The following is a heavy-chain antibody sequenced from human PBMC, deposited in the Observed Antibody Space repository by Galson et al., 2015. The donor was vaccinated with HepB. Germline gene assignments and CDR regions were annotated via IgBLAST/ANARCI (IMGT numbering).Heavy chain of an antibody. CDR1: GDSVSSNSAA. CDR3: ARDLGYSYGPGFYYYYGMDV. J-gene: IGHJ6*02. Sequence: CAISGDSVSSNSAAWNWIRQSPSRGLEWLGRTYYRSKWYNDYAVSVKSRITINPDTSKNQFSLQLNSVTPEDTAVYYCARDLGYSYGPGFYYYYGMDVWGQGTTVTVSS. V-gene: IGHV6-1*01. D-gene: IGHD5-18*01. CDR2: TYYRSKWYN.